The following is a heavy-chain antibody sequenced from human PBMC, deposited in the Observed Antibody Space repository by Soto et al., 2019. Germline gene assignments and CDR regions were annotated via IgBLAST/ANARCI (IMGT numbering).Heavy chain of an antibody. CDR1: GYTFTGYY. CDR3: ARVRSSSWSSSLVRYYFDY. Sequence: ASVTVSCKASGYTFTGYYMHWVRQAPGQGLEWMGWINPNSGGTNYAQKFQGRVTMTRDTSISTAYMELSRLRSEDTAVYYCARVRSSSWSSSLVRYYFDYWGQGTRVTVS. D-gene: IGHD6-13*01. J-gene: IGHJ4*02. V-gene: IGHV1-2*02. CDR2: INPNSGGT.